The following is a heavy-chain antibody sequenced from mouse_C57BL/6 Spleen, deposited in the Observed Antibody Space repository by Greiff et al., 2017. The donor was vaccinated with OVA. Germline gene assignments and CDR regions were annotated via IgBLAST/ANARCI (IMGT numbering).Heavy chain of an antibody. V-gene: IGHV5-4*03. CDR3: ARGDDGYYGAMDY. J-gene: IGHJ4*01. CDR2: ISDGGSYT. CDR1: GFTFSSYA. Sequence: EVNLVESGGGLVKPGGSLKLSCAASGFTFSSYAMSWVRQTPEKRLEWVATISDGGSYTYYPDNVKGRFTISRDNAKNNLYLQMSHLKSEDTAMYYCARGDDGYYGAMDYWGQGTSVTVSS. D-gene: IGHD2-3*01.